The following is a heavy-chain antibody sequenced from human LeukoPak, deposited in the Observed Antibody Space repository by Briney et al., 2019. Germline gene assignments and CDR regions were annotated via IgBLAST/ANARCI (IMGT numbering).Heavy chain of an antibody. CDR3: AKPQRENWAFDI. D-gene: IGHD1-1*01. V-gene: IGHV3-33*06. CDR2: IWYDGSNK. J-gene: IGHJ3*02. Sequence: PGRSLRLSCAASGFSFGNYGMHWVRQAPGKGRGWVAVIWYDGSNKYFVDSVKGRFTISRDNSKNTAYLQMNSLRAEDTAVYYCAKPQRENWAFDIWGQGTMVTVSS. CDR1: GFSFGNYG.